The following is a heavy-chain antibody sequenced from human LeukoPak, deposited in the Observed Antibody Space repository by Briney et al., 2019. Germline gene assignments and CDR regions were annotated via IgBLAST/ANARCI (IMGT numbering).Heavy chain of an antibody. CDR1: GFTVSSNH. Sequence: GGSLRLSCAASGFTVSSNHMTWVRQAPGKGLEWVSVIYSGGSTYYTDSVKGRFIISRDNSRNTLYLQMNNLRAEDTAVYYSARAWAPAGLYVDYWGQGTLVTVSS. D-gene: IGHD6-13*01. CDR3: ARAWAPAGLYVDY. V-gene: IGHV3-53*01. CDR2: IYSGGST. J-gene: IGHJ4*02.